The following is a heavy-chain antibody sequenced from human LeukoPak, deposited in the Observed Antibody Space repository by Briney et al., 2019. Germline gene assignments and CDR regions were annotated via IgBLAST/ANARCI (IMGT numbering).Heavy chain of an antibody. CDR2: INIYAGST. D-gene: IGHD1-26*01. CDR1: GFTFSTCA. J-gene: IGHJ4*02. Sequence: GGSLRLSCPASGFTFSTCAMHWVRQAPEKGLEYVSTINIYAGSTSYADSVKGRFTISRDNSKNTLFLQMSSLRAEDTALYYCVKDLSGTYAFDYWGQGTLVTVSS. CDR3: VKDLSGTYAFDY. V-gene: IGHV3-64D*09.